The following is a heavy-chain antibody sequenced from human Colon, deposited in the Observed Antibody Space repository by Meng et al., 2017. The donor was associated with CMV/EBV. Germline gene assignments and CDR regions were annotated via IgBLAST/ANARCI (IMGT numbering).Heavy chain of an antibody. Sequence: QITPKEPRPTLVKPTQTLTLPWTFSGFSFITDKAGVGWIRHPPGKALEWLGFIYWDDDTRYSPSLKTRLTITRDTSKNQVILTMTNMDPADTATYYCVRRSYSGQDDYWGQGALVTVSS. V-gene: IGHV2-5*02. D-gene: IGHD5-12*01. CDR3: VRRSYSGQDDY. CDR1: GFSFITDKAG. CDR2: IYWDDDT. J-gene: IGHJ4*02.